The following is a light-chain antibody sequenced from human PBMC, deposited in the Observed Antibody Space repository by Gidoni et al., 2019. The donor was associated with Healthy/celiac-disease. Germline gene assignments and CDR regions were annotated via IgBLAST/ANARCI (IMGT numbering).Light chain of an antibody. CDR2: KAS. J-gene: IGKJ1*01. Sequence: DIQMTQSPSTLSASVGDRVTITCRASQSISSWLAWYQQKPGKATKLLIYKASSLESWVPSRFSGSGSGTEFTLTISSLQPDDFATYYCQQYNSYLVXFXQGTKVEIK. CDR3: QQYNSYLVX. V-gene: IGKV1-5*03. CDR1: QSISSW.